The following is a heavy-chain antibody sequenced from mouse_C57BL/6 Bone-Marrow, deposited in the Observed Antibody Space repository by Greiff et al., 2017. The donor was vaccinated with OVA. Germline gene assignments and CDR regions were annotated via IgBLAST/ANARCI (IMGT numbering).Heavy chain of an antibody. Sequence: EVQLQESGGDLVKPGGSLKLSCAASGFTFSSYGMSWVRQTPDKRLEWVATISSGGSYTYYPDSVKGRFTISRDNAKNTLYLQMSSLKSEDTAMYYCARQRRFRRFDYWGQGTALTVSS. CDR2: ISSGGSYT. J-gene: IGHJ2*01. CDR1: GFTFSSYG. V-gene: IGHV5-6*01. CDR3: ARQRRFRRFDY.